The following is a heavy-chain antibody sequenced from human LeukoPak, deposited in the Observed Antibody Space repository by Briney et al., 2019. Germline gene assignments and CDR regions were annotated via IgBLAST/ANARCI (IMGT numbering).Heavy chain of an antibody. CDR1: GGSFSGYY. Sequence: PSETLSLTCAVYGGSFSGYYWSWIRQPPGKGLEWTGEINHSGSTNYNPSLKSRVTISVDTSKNQFSLKLSSVTAADTAVYYCARGVSMAMATIGRSFDYWGQGTLVTVSS. CDR3: ARGVSMAMATIGRSFDY. D-gene: IGHD5-24*01. V-gene: IGHV4-34*01. CDR2: INHSGST. J-gene: IGHJ4*02.